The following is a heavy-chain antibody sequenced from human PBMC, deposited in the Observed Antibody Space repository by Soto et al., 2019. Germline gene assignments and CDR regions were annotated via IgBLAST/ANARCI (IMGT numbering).Heavy chain of an antibody. D-gene: IGHD1-26*01. CDR1: GGSLSSNNNY. CDR3: ARHRLLTPPVY. Sequence: SETLSLTCTVSGGSLSSNNNYWGWIRQPPWKGLEWIGSIYYSGTTYYNPSLKNRLTISVDTSKNQFSLKLSSVTAADTAVYYGARHRLLTPPVYWSQGTLVSVS. J-gene: IGHJ4*02. CDR2: IYYSGTT. V-gene: IGHV4-39*01.